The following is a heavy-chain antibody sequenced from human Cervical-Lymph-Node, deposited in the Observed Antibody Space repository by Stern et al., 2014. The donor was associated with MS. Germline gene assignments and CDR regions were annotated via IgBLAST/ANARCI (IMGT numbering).Heavy chain of an antibody. Sequence: QLVQSGPEVKKPGTSVKVSCKASGFAFITSGVQWVRQARGQRLEWMGWIVGGSGNTNYAQKFQERLTITRDMSTSTAYMELSSLRSEDTAMYYCAAGPIRGAATGYWGQGTLVTVSS. CDR2: IVGGSGNT. J-gene: IGHJ4*02. CDR3: AAGPIRGAATGY. V-gene: IGHV1-58*01. D-gene: IGHD2-2*02. CDR1: GFAFITSG.